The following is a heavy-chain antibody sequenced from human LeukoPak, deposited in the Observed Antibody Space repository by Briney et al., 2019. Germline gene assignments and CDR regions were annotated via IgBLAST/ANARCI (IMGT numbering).Heavy chain of an antibody. CDR3: TRAPRKAWFDP. J-gene: IGHJ5*02. Sequence: SETLSLTCSVSGGSISSFYCSWIRQPPGKGLEWIGYTSYSGNTNYNPSLKSRVTMSVDTSRKQFSPRLTSVTAADTAVYYCTRAPRKAWFDPWGQGTLVTVSS. CDR1: GGSISSFY. D-gene: IGHD1-14*01. V-gene: IGHV4-59*01. CDR2: TSYSGNT.